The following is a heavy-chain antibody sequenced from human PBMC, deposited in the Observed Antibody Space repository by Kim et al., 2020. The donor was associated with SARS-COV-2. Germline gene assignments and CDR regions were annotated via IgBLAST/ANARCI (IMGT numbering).Heavy chain of an antibody. Sequence: GGSLRLSCAASGFTFSDYYMSWIRQAPGKGLEWVSYISSSSSYTNYADSVKGRFTISRDNAKNSLYLQMNSLRAEDTAVYYCASTSIAARSGGAAYYYYGMDAWGPRTTVTVSS. J-gene: IGHJ6*02. CDR1: GFTFSDYY. V-gene: IGHV3-11*03. CDR3: ASTSIAARSGGAAYYYYGMDA. CDR2: ISSSSSYT. D-gene: IGHD6-6*01.